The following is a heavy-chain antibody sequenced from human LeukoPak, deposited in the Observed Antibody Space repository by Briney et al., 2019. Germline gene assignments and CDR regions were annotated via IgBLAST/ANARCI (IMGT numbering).Heavy chain of an antibody. D-gene: IGHD3-16*02. CDR1: GGSFSGYY. V-gene: IGHV4-34*01. CDR2: VNHSGST. J-gene: IGHJ3*02. CDR3: ARSDTWGGVIAFDAFDI. Sequence: SETLSLTCAVYGGSFSGYYWSWIRQPPGKGLEWIGEVNHSGSTKYSPSLKSRVTISLDTPKKQFSLKLSSVTAADTAVYYCARSDTWGGVIAFDAFDIWGPGTMVTVSS.